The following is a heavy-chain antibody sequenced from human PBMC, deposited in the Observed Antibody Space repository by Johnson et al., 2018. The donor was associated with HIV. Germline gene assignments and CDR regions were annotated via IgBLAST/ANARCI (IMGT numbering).Heavy chain of an antibody. J-gene: IGHJ3*02. CDR3: ARATYYYDTSGYLTRPGAFDI. CDR1: GFTFDEYD. CDR2: ITWNGGGT. D-gene: IGHD3-22*01. V-gene: IGHV3-20*04. Sequence: VQLVESGGGVVRPGGSLRLSCAASGFTFDEYDMSWVRQGPGKGLAWVSGITWNGGGTGYADSVKGRFTISRTNAKNSLYLQMDRLRPEDTALYSCARATYYYDTSGYLTRPGAFDIWGQGTMVTVSS.